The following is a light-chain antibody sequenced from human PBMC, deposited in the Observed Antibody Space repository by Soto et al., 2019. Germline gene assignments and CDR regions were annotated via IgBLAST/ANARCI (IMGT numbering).Light chain of an antibody. Sequence: EIVLTQSPGTLSLSPGESATLSCRASQSVSSSYLAWYQQKPGQAPRLLIYGASSRATGIPDRFSGSGSGTDFTLTISRLEPVDFAVYYCQQYGSSPWTFGQGTKVEIK. J-gene: IGKJ1*01. CDR3: QQYGSSPWT. CDR1: QSVSSSY. V-gene: IGKV3-20*01. CDR2: GAS.